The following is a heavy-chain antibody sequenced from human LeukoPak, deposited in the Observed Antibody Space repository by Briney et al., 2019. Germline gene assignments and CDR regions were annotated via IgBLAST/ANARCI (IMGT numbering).Heavy chain of an antibody. CDR3: AKDLLRAYYYGMDV. D-gene: IGHD3-9*01. Sequence: GGSLRLSCAASGFTFDDYAMHRVRQAPGKGLEWVSGISWNSGSIGYADSVKGRFTISRDNAKNSLYLQMNSLRAEDTALYYCAKDLLRAYYYGMDVWGQGTTVTVSS. J-gene: IGHJ6*02. CDR2: ISWNSGSI. CDR1: GFTFDDYA. V-gene: IGHV3-9*01.